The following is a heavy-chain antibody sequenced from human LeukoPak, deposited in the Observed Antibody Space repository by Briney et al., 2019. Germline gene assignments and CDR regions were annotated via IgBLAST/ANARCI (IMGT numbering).Heavy chain of an antibody. D-gene: IGHD4-17*01. J-gene: IGHJ4*02. CDR1: GGSISSSSYY. Sequence: SETLSLTCTVSGGSISSSSYYWGWIRQPPGKGLEWIGSIYYSGSTYYNPSLKSRVTISVDTSKNQFSLKLSSVTAADTAVYYCAREDYGSIDYWGQGTLVTVSS. CDR3: AREDYGSIDY. V-gene: IGHV4-39*01. CDR2: IYYSGST.